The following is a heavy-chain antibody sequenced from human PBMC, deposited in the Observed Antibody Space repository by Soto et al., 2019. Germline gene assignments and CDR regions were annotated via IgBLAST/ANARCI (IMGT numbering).Heavy chain of an antibody. V-gene: IGHV1-8*02. CDR1: VYDFTAYD. Sequence: SVKVSCKASVYDFTAYDINWVRQASGQGLEWMGWMNPINGATGSARRFQGRVSMTRNTATGTAYLELTSLRSDDSAVYYFGRGPSPRAPAGGTPYYYAMDVWGQGTTVTASS. CDR3: GRGPSPRAPAGGTPYYYAMDV. J-gene: IGHJ6*02. CDR2: MNPINGAT. D-gene: IGHD6-13*01.